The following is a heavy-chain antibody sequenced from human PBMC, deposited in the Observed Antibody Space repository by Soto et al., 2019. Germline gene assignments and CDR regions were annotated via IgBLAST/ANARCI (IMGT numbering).Heavy chain of an antibody. D-gene: IGHD6-13*01. Sequence: QITLKESGPTLVKPTQTLTLTCTFSGFSLSTSGVGVGWIRQPPGKALEWLALIYWDADKRYSPSLKSRLTITKDTSKNQVVLTMTNMDPVDTATYYCAHNFYSSSKYGEWFDPWGQGTLVTVSS. CDR1: GFSLSTSGVG. CDR3: AHNFYSSSKYGEWFDP. V-gene: IGHV2-5*02. J-gene: IGHJ5*02. CDR2: IYWDADK.